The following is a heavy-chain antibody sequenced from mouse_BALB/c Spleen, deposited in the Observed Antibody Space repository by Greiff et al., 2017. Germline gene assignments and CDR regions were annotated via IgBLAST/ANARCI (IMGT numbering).Heavy chain of an antibody. CDR2: IWGDGST. J-gene: IGHJ3*01. CDR3: ATRDYYGSSPFAY. V-gene: IGHV2-6-7*01. D-gene: IGHD1-1*01. CDR1: GFSLTGYG. Sequence: VKLQESGPGLVAPSQSLSITCTVSGFSLTGYGVNWVRQPPGKGLEWLGMIWGDGSTDYNSALKSRLSISKDNSKSQVFLKMNSLQTDDTARYYCATRDYYGSSPFAYWGQGTLVTVSA.